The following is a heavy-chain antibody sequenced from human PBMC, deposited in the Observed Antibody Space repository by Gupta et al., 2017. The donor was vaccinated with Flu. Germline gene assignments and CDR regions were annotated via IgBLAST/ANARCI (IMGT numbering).Heavy chain of an antibody. D-gene: IGHD2-2*01. J-gene: IGHJ6*02. CDR1: GFTFDDYA. Sequence: EVQLVESGGVVVQPGGSLRLSCAASGFTFDDYAMHWVRQAPGKGLEWVSLISWDGGSTYYADSVKGRFTISRDNSKNSLYLQMNSLRAEDTALYYCGRSTSSYYYYGMDVWGQGTTVTVSS. CDR2: ISWDGGST. CDR3: GRSTSSYYYYGMDV. V-gene: IGHV3-43D*04.